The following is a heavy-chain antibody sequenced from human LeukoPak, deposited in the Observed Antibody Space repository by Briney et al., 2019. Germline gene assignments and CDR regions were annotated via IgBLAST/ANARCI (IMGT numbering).Heavy chain of an antibody. J-gene: IGHJ4*02. CDR2: IYYSRST. CDR1: GGPISSGEYY. D-gene: IGHD3-22*01. CDR3: ARLYYYDSRGYYPGGYLDY. V-gene: IGHV4-30-4*01. Sequence: PSETLSLTCTVSGGPISSGEYYWSWIRQPPGKGLEWIGYIYYSRSTYYNPSRKSRVTITVDTSKNQFSLKLSSVTAADTAVYYCARLYYYDSRGYYPGGYLDYWGQGTLVNVSS.